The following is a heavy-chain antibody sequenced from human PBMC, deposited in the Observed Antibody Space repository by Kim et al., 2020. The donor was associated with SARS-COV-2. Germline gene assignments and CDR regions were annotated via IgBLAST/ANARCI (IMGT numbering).Heavy chain of an antibody. CDR2: INTNTGSP. CDR3: ARRQYCPGGNCSPFYYYRIDV. Sequence: ASVKVSCKASGYILTNYAMNWVRQAPGQGLEWMGWINTNTGSPTYARNFTGRFVFSLDTSDSTAYLQIGSLKAEDTAVYYCARRQYCPGGNCSPFYYYRIDVWSQGTTVTVSS. CDR1: GYILTNYA. J-gene: IGHJ6*02. D-gene: IGHD2-8*02. V-gene: IGHV7-4-1*01.